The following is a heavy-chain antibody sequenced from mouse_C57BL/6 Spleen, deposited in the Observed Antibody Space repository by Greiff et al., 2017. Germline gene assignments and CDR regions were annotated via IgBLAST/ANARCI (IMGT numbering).Heavy chain of an antibody. V-gene: IGHV10-1*01. Sequence: EVHLVESGGGLVQPKGSLKLSCAASGFSFNTYAMNWVRQAPGKGLEWVARIRSKSNNYATYYADSVKDRFTISRDDSESMLYLQMNNLKTEDTAMYYCVRQLPGFAYWGQGTLVTVSA. CDR1: GFSFNTYA. CDR2: IRSKSNNYAT. CDR3: VRQLPGFAY. J-gene: IGHJ3*01. D-gene: IGHD1-1*01.